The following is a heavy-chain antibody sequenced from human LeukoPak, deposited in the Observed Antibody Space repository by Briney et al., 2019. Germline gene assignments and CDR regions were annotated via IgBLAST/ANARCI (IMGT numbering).Heavy chain of an antibody. D-gene: IGHD3-9*01. Sequence: GGSLRLPCAASGFTFSSYSMNWVRQAPGKGLEWVSSISSSSSYIYYADSVKGRFTISRDNAKNSLYLQMNSLRAEDTAVYYCARDIGSYYDILTGYYSDFGMDVWGQGTTVTVSS. J-gene: IGHJ6*02. CDR3: ARDIGSYYDILTGYYSDFGMDV. CDR1: GFTFSSYS. CDR2: ISSSSSYI. V-gene: IGHV3-21*01.